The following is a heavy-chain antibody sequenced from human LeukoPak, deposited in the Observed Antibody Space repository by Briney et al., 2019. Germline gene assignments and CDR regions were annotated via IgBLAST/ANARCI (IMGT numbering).Heavy chain of an antibody. J-gene: IGHJ6*02. D-gene: IGHD6-13*01. CDR1: GFTFSSYA. Sequence: GGSLRLSCAASGFTFSSYAMPWVRQAPGKGLEYVSAISSNGGSTYYANSVKGRFTISRDNSKNTLYLQMGSLRAEDMAVYYCARGRSWTYYYYGMDVWGQGTTVTVSS. CDR2: ISSNGGST. CDR3: ARGRSWTYYYYGMDV. V-gene: IGHV3-64*01.